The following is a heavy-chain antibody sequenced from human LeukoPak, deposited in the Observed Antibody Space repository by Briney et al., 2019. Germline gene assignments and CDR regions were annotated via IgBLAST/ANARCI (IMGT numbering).Heavy chain of an antibody. V-gene: IGHV4-39*07. J-gene: IGHJ4*01. CDR1: GGSISSSSSY. D-gene: IGHD5-18*01. Sequence: SETLSLTCTLSGGSISSSSSYWGWIRQPPGKGLEWIGSIYYSGSTYYNPSLKSRVTISVDTSKNQFSLKLSSVTAADTAVYYCARAGYSYGLSNRGYYFDYWGQGTLVTVSS. CDR3: ARAGYSYGLSNRGYYFDY. CDR2: IYYSGST.